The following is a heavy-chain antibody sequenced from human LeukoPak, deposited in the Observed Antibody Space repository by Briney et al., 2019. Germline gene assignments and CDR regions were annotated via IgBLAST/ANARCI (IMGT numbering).Heavy chain of an antibody. J-gene: IGHJ5*02. V-gene: IGHV4-34*01. CDR3: ARCGRRYDFWSGYRWFDP. CDR2: INHSGST. D-gene: IGHD3-3*01. CDR1: GGSFSGYY. Sequence: SETLSLTCAVYGGSFSGYYWSWIRQPPGRGLEWVGEINHSGSTNYNASPKSRGTTTVDTSKHQVSLMPSTGTAADTAVYYCARCGRRYDFWSGYRWFDPWGQGTLVTVSS.